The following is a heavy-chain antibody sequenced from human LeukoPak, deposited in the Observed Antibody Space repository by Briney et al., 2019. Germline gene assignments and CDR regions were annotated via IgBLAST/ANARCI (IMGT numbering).Heavy chain of an antibody. V-gene: IGHV1-8*02. Sequence: ASVKVSCKASGGTFSSYAINWVRQATGQGLEWMGWMNPNSGNTGYAQKFQGRVTMTRNTSISTAYMELSSLRSEDTAVYYCARGDSGYSYYYYYGMDVWGQGTTVTVSS. CDR3: ARGDSGYSYYYYYGMDV. CDR1: GGTFSSYA. J-gene: IGHJ6*02. D-gene: IGHD5-12*01. CDR2: MNPNSGNT.